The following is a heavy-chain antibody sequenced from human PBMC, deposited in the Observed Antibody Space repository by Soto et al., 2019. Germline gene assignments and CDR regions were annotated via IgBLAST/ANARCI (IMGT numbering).Heavy chain of an antibody. V-gene: IGHV3-74*01. CDR3: ARAGYCSGGSCYRPYYYYYMDV. D-gene: IGHD2-15*01. CDR2: INTDGSRT. CDR1: GFTFSNYW. Sequence: GGSLRLSCAASGFTFSNYWMHWVRQAPGKGLMWVSRINTDGSRTNYADSVKGRFTISRDNAKNSLYLQMNSLRAEDTAVYYCARAGYCSGGSCYRPYYYYYMDVWGKGTTVTVSS. J-gene: IGHJ6*03.